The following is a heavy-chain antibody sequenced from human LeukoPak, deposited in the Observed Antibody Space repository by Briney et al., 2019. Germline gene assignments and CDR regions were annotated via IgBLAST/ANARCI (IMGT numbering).Heavy chain of an antibody. J-gene: IGHJ4*02. CDR2: INPNSSGT. D-gene: IGHD4-17*01. CDR3: ARDLAYGDYIFDS. V-gene: IGHV1-2*02. CDR1: GYTFTGYY. Sequence: GASVKVSCKASGYTFTGYYMHWVRQAPGRGHEWMGWINPNSSGTNYAQNFQGRVTMTRDTSISTAYMELSRLRSDDTAVYYCARDLAYGDYIFDSWGQGTLVTVSS.